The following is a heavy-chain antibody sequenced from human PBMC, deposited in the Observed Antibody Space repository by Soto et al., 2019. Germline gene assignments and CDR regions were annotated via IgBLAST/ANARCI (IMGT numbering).Heavy chain of an antibody. D-gene: IGHD6-13*01. V-gene: IGHV4-34*01. Sequence: SETLSLTCAVYGGSFSGYYWSWIRQPPGKGLEWIGEINHSGSTNYNPSLKSRVTISVDASKNQFSLKLSSVTAADTAGYYCARWRREVAAAGEGGNNWFDPWGQGTLVTVSS. CDR2: INHSGST. CDR3: ARWRREVAAAGEGGNNWFDP. CDR1: GGSFSGYY. J-gene: IGHJ5*02.